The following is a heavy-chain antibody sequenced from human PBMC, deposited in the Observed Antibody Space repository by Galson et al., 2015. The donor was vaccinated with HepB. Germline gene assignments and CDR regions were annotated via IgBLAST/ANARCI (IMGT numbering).Heavy chain of an antibody. D-gene: IGHD1-26*01. CDR3: ARTDRAGVGTTTREDY. CDR1: GGTFTSYA. CDR2: IIPIFGTT. Sequence: SVKVSCKASGGTFTSYAINWVRQAPGQGLEWMGGIIPIFGTTNYAQKFQGRVTITADESTSTAYMDLSSLRSEDTAVYYCARTDRAGVGTTTREDYGGQGTLVTVSS. J-gene: IGHJ4*02. V-gene: IGHV1-69*13.